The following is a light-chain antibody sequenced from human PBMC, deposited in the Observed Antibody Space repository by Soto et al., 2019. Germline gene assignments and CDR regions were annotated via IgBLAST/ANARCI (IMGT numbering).Light chain of an antibody. J-gene: IGKJ2*01. CDR2: GAS. Sequence: EIVLTQSPATLSLSPGERATLSCRASQSVTSSYLAWYQQKPGQAPRLLIYGASRRATEIPDRFSGSGSGTDFTLTISRLEPEDFALYCCQVYSSSSYTFGQGTKLEIK. CDR1: QSVTSSY. V-gene: IGKV3-20*01. CDR3: QVYSSSSYT.